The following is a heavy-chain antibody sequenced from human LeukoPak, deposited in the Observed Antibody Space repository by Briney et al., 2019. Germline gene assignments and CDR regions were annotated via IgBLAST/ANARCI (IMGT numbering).Heavy chain of an antibody. V-gene: IGHV3-7*01. CDR3: ARPKESDSRILYFDP. CDR2: IRQDGSER. D-gene: IGHD2-15*01. CDR1: GFTFSTYW. Sequence: GGSLRLSCAASGFTFSTYWMTWVRQAPGKGLEWVADIRQDGSERYYVDSVKGRFTISRDNAKNSLYLQMNSLRAEDTAVYYCARPKESDSRILYFDPWGQGTLVTVSS. J-gene: IGHJ5*02.